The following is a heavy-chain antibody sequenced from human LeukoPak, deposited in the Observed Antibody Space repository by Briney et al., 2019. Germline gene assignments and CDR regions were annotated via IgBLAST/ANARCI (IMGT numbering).Heavy chain of an antibody. Sequence: SETLSLTCTVSGGSISSYYWGWIRQPPGKGLEWIGSIYYSGSTYYNPSLKSRVTISVDTSKNQFSLKLSSVTAADTAVYYCARAVAGLFDNWGQGTLVTVSS. J-gene: IGHJ4*02. CDR1: GGSISSYY. CDR2: IYYSGST. V-gene: IGHV4-39*01. D-gene: IGHD6-19*01. CDR3: ARAVAGLFDN.